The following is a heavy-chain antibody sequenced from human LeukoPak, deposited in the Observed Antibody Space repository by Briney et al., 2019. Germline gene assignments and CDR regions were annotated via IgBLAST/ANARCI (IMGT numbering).Heavy chain of an antibody. J-gene: IGHJ3*02. D-gene: IGHD1-26*01. Sequence: KPSETLSLTCTVSGGSISSYYWSWIRQPPGKGLEWIGYIYYSGSTNYNPSLKSRVTISVDTSKNQFSLKLSSVTAADTAVYYCATPAASGSYWGDDAFDIWGQGTMVTVSS. CDR3: ATPAASGSYWGDDAFDI. V-gene: IGHV4-59*01. CDR2: IYYSGST. CDR1: GGSISSYY.